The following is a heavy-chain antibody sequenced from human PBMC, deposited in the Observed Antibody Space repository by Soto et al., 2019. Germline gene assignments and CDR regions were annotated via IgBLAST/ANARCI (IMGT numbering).Heavy chain of an antibody. D-gene: IGHD3-22*01. CDR2: IKSKTDGGTT. J-gene: IGHJ4*01. V-gene: IGHV3-15*07. CDR3: TTDSCSTMMVVRFDY. Sequence: EVQLVESGGGLVKPGGSLRLSCAASGFTFSNDWINWVRQAPGKGLEWVGRIKSKTDGGTTDFAAPVKGRFAISRDDSKNMVYLQMNSLKTEDTGRYYCTTDSCSTMMVVRFDYWGHGTLVTVTS. CDR1: GFTFSNDW.